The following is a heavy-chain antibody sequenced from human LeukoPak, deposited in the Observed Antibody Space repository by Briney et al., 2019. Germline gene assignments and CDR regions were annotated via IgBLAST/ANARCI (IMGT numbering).Heavy chain of an antibody. CDR3: ARRVSSSPVGNHYFDY. Sequence: PSETLSLTCTVSGGSISNTSYYWSWIRQPPGTGLEWIGEINHSGSTNYNPSLKSRVTISVDTSKNQFSLKLSSVTAADTAVYYCARRVSSSPVGNHYFDYWGQGTLVTVSS. J-gene: IGHJ4*02. D-gene: IGHD6-13*01. CDR2: INHSGST. V-gene: IGHV4-39*07. CDR1: GGSISNTSYY.